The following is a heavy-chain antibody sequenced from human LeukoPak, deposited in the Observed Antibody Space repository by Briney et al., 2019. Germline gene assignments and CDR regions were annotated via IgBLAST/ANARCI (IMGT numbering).Heavy chain of an antibody. J-gene: IGHJ4*02. D-gene: IGHD4-17*01. Sequence: TGESLKISCKGSGYTFTGYWILWVRQMPGKGLECMGIIYPGDSDTRYSPSFQGQVTISADKSISTAYLQWSSLKASDTAMYYCASHDYGDYGTFKFWGQGTLVTVSS. V-gene: IGHV5-51*01. CDR3: ASHDYGDYGTFKF. CDR2: IYPGDSDT. CDR1: GYTFTGYW.